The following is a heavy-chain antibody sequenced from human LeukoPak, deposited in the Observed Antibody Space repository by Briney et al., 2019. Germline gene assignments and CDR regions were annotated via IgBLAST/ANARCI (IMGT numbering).Heavy chain of an antibody. J-gene: IGHJ6*03. D-gene: IGHD3-22*01. CDR2: ISSSSSTI. Sequence: GGSLRLSCAASGFTFSSYSMNWVRQAPGKGLEWVSYISSSSSTIYYADSVKGRFTISRDNAKNSLYLQMNSLRAEDTAVYYCASSGYYRQYYYYYYMDVWGKGTAVTVSS. V-gene: IGHV3-48*01. CDR1: GFTFSSYS. CDR3: ASSGYYRQYYYYYYMDV.